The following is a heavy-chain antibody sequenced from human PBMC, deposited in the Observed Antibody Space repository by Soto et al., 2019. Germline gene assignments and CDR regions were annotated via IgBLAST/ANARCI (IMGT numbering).Heavy chain of an antibody. CDR1: GFSLSTSGVG. CDR3: VHKGGGNQILDY. V-gene: IGHV2-5*02. CDR2: IYWDDDK. D-gene: IGHD3-16*01. J-gene: IGHJ4*02. Sequence: SGPTLVNPTQTLTLTCTFSGFSLSTSGVGVGWIRQPPGKALEWLALIYWDDDKRYSPSLKSRLTITKDTSKNQVVLTMTNMDPVDTATYFFVHKGGGNQILDYWGQGTLVTVSS.